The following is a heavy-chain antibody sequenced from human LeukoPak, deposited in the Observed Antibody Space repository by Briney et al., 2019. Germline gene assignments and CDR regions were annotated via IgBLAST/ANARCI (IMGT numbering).Heavy chain of an antibody. D-gene: IGHD1-1*01. Sequence: GRSLRLSCAASGFTFSSYAMHWVRQAPGKGLEWVAVISYDGSNKYHADSVKGRFTISRDNSKNTLYLQMNSLRAEDTAVYYCARDNELSMWGQGTLVTVSS. V-gene: IGHV3-30*04. CDR1: GFTFSSYA. CDR3: ARDNELSM. J-gene: IGHJ4*02. CDR2: ISYDGSNK.